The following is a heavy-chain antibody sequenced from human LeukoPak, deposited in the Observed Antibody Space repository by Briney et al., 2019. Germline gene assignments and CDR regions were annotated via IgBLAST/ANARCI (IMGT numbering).Heavy chain of an antibody. CDR3: ARDAHGYSSSYDDAFDI. V-gene: IGHV1-69*05. CDR1: GGTFSSYA. J-gene: IGHJ3*02. CDR2: IIPIFGTA. Sequence: SVKVSCKASGGTFSSYAISWVRQAPGQGLEWMGRIIPIFGTANYAQKFQGRVTITTDESTSTAYMELSSLRSEDTAVYYCARDAHGYSSSYDDAFDIWGQGTMVTVSS. D-gene: IGHD6-13*01.